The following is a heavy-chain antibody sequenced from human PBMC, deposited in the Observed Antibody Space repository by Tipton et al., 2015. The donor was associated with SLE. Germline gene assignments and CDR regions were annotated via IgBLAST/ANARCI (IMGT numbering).Heavy chain of an antibody. CDR2: MHTSGST. CDR1: GGSISSYY. Sequence: TLSLTCTVSGGSISSYYWSWIRQPAGKGLEWIGRMHTSGSTNYNPSLKSRVTISVDTSKNQFSLKLSSVTAADTAIYYCVRAGDCSGGSCYSGLDCWGQGTLVTVSS. J-gene: IGHJ4*02. V-gene: IGHV4-4*07. CDR3: VRAGDCSGGSCYSGLDC. D-gene: IGHD2-15*01.